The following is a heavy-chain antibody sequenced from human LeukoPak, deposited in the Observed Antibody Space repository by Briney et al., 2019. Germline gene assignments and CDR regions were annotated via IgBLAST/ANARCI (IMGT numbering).Heavy chain of an antibody. Sequence: GGSLRLSCAASGLTFSSYSMNWVRQAPGKGLEWFSSISHSSSYIYYTDSVKGRFTISRDNSKNTLYPQMNSLRVEDMAMYYCAKELLVGTAFDIWGQGTMVTVSS. J-gene: IGHJ3*02. D-gene: IGHD7-27*01. CDR2: ISHSSSYI. V-gene: IGHV3-21*04. CDR1: GLTFSSYS. CDR3: AKELLVGTAFDI.